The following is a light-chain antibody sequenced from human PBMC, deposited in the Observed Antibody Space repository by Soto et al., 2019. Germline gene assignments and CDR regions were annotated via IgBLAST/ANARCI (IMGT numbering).Light chain of an antibody. CDR1: QSVSSY. CDR3: QQRSKWPLT. Sequence: EIVLTQSPATLSLSLGERATLSCRASQSVSSYLVWYQQKPGQAPRLLISDASNRATGIPARFSGSGSGTDFTLTISSLEPEDFAVYYCQQRSKWPLTFGGGTKVEIK. CDR2: DAS. J-gene: IGKJ4*01. V-gene: IGKV3-11*01.